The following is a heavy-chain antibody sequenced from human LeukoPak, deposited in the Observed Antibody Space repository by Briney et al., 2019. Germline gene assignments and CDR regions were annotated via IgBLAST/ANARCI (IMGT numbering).Heavy chain of an antibody. D-gene: IGHD6-19*01. V-gene: IGHV3-23*01. CDR2: ISGSGGST. Sequence: GGSLRLSCAASGFTFSSYAMSWVRQAPGKGLEWVSAISGSGGSTYYADSVKGRFTISRDNSKNTLYLQMNSLRAEDTAVYYCAREVSGWYRKHEHFFDYWGQGTLVTVSS. J-gene: IGHJ4*02. CDR3: AREVSGWYRKHEHFFDY. CDR1: GFTFSSYA.